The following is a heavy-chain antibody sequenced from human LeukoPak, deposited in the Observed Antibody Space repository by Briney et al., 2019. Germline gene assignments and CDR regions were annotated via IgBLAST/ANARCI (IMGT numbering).Heavy chain of an antibody. CDR1: GVSISSYY. CDR3: ARVLVGATLYYFDY. Sequence: SETLSLTCTVSGVSISSYYWSWIRQPPGKGLEWIGYIYHSGSTNYNPSLKSRVTISVDTSKNQFSLKLNSVTAADTALYYCARVLVGATLYYFDYWGQGALVTVSS. J-gene: IGHJ4*02. V-gene: IGHV4-59*01. CDR2: IYHSGST. D-gene: IGHD1-26*01.